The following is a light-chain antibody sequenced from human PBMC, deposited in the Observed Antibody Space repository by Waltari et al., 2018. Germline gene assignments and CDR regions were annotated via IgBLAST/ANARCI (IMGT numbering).Light chain of an antibody. CDR1: QSASKY. J-gene: IGKJ4*01. V-gene: IGKV3-11*01. CDR3: QQRNDWPLT. CDR2: DAS. Sequence: EIVLTQSPATLSLSPGERATLSCRASQSASKYVAWYQKGHGQAPRLLIYDASNRATGVPDRFDAFVSGTDFTLTISSLEPEDSAVYYCQQRNDWPLTFGGGTRVEIK.